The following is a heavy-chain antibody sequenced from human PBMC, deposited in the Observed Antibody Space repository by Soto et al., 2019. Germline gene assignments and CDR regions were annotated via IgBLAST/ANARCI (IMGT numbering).Heavy chain of an antibody. J-gene: IGHJ3*02. V-gene: IGHV1-69*02. Sequence: GASVKVSCKASGGTFSSYTISWVRQAPGQGLEWMGRIIPILGIANYAQKFQGRVTITADKSTSTAYMELSSLRSDDTAVYYCARGSSSTERATIFGVVTPSDAFDIWGQGTMVTVSS. CDR2: IIPILGIA. CDR3: ARGSSSTERATIFGVVTPSDAFDI. CDR1: GGTFSSYT. D-gene: IGHD3-3*01.